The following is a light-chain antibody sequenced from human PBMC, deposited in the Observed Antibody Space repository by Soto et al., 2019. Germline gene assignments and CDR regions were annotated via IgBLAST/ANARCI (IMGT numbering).Light chain of an antibody. V-gene: IGKV3-11*01. CDR1: QSISSY. J-gene: IGKJ1*01. CDR3: QQYRT. Sequence: EIVLTQSPATLSLSPGARAPLSCRARQSISSYLAWYQQKPGQAPRLLIYDASNRATGIPARFSGSGSGTDFTLTISSLEPEDFAVYYCQQYRTFGQGTKVDIK. CDR2: DAS.